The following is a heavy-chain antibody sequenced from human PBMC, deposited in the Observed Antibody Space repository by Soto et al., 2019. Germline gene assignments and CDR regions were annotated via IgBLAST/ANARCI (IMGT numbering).Heavy chain of an antibody. D-gene: IGHD3-10*01. V-gene: IGHV4-39*01. CDR3: VRRLMKRVLNTVYFDY. Sequence: QLQLQESGPGLVKPSETLSLSCSVSGDSTSNSNYYGGWIRQPPGRGLEWVGGIDHYGTTYYNPSVNVRLAVSVGASKGQLSVSLTPVTAAHTALYYWVRRLMKRVLNTVYFDYWAQGARVTVSS. J-gene: IGHJ4*02. CDR2: IDHYGTT. CDR1: GDSTSNSNYY.